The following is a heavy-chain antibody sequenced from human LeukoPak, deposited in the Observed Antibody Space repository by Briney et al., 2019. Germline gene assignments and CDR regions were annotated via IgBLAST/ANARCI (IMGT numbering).Heavy chain of an antibody. Sequence: PGGSLRLSCAASGFTFSSYGMHWVRQAPGKGLEWVAFIRYDGSNKYYVDSVKGRFTISRDNSKNTLYLQMNSLRAEDTAVYYCAKGGAAAAGLHYYYYYMDVWGKGTTVTVSS. D-gene: IGHD6-13*01. V-gene: IGHV3-30*02. CDR2: IRYDGSNK. CDR1: GFTFSSYG. J-gene: IGHJ6*03. CDR3: AKGGAAAAGLHYYYYYMDV.